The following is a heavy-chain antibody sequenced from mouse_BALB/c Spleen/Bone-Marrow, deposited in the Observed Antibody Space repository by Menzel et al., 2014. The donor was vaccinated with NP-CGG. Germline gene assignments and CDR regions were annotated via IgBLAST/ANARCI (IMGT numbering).Heavy chain of an antibody. CDR3: VSYYYGNYFDS. CDR2: IDPANGNT. Sequence: VQLKESGAELVKPGASVKLSCTASGFNIKDTYMHWVKQRPEQGLEWIGRIDPANGNTEYDPKFQGKATITADTSSNTAYLQLSSLTSEDTAVYYCVSYYYGNYFDSWGQGTTLTVSS. V-gene: IGHV14-3*02. CDR1: GFNIKDTY. J-gene: IGHJ2*01. D-gene: IGHD1-1*01.